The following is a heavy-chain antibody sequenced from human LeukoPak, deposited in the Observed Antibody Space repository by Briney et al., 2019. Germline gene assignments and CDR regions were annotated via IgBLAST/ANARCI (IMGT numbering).Heavy chain of an antibody. CDR1: GFTFNSYG. CDR3: AKDRITMVRGVIAGDAFDI. CDR2: ISGSGGST. Sequence: HPGGSLRLSCAASGFTFNSYGMSWVRQAPGKGLEWVSAISGSGGSTYYADSVKGRFTISRDNSKNTLYLQMNSLRAEDTAVYYCAKDRITMVRGVIAGDAFDIWGQGTMVTVSS. J-gene: IGHJ3*02. V-gene: IGHV3-23*01. D-gene: IGHD3-10*01.